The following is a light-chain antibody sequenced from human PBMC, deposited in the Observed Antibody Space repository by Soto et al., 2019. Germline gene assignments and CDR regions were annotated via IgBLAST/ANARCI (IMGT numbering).Light chain of an antibody. J-gene: IGKJ4*01. CDR2: GAS. Sequence: IGLTQSPGTLSLSPGERATLSCRASQSVSSSYLAWYQQKPGQAPRLLIYGASSRATGIPDRFSGSGSGTEFTLTISRLEPEDFAVYYCQQYGSSPLTFGGGTKVDIK. V-gene: IGKV3-20*01. CDR1: QSVSSSY. CDR3: QQYGSSPLT.